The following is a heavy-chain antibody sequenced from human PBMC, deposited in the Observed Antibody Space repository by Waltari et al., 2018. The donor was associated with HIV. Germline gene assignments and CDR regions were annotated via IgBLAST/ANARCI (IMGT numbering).Heavy chain of an antibody. V-gene: IGHV3-48*02. CDR1: GFGFSDYA. CDR2: ISSSSRNI. Sequence: EVQLVESGGGLVQPGRSLRLSCAASGFGFSDYAMNWGRQAPGKGMEWISYISSSSRNIKYADSVKGRFTISRDNTKRSLDLHMNNLRDEDTAVYFCARDTLNLYFGLDVWGQGTTVSVSS. J-gene: IGHJ6*02. CDR3: ARDTLNLYFGLDV.